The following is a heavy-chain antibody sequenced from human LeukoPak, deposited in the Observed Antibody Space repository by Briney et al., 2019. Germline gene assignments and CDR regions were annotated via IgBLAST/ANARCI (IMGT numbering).Heavy chain of an antibody. CDR1: GFTFSSYA. Sequence: QAGGSLRLSCEASGFTFSSYAISWVRQAPGKGLEWVSAISGSGTSTYYADSVKGRFTISRDNSKNTLYLQMNSLRAEDTAVYYCAKQAMIVVVTPHFDYWGQGTLVTVSS. V-gene: IGHV3-23*01. CDR2: ISGSGTST. CDR3: AKQAMIVVVTPHFDY. J-gene: IGHJ4*02. D-gene: IGHD3-22*01.